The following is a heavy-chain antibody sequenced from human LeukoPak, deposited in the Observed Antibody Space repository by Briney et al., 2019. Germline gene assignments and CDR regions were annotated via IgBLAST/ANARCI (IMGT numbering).Heavy chain of an antibody. CDR3: ANNEKNAFDI. J-gene: IGHJ3*02. V-gene: IGHV3-23*01. CDR1: GFTFSSYA. CDR2: IRVSGST. D-gene: IGHD1-1*01. Sequence: HPGGSLRLSCTTSGFTFSSYALSWVRQAPGKGLEWVSGIRVSGSTYYPDSVTGRFTISRDNSENTLYLQMNSLRAEDTAVYYCANNEKNAFDIWGQGTMVTISS.